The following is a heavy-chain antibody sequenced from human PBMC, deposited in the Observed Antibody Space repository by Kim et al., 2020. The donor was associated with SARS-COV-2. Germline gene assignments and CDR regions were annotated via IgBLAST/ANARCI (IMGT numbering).Heavy chain of an antibody. CDR2: IKSISDGGTR. V-gene: IGHV3-15*01. J-gene: IGHJ4*02. CDR3: TTFALTFLSGAGL. D-gene: IGHD1-26*01. CDR1: GFTFSNAW. Sequence: GGSLRLSCVASGFTFSNAWMSWVRQAPGKGLEWVGLIKSISDGGTRDYAAPVKGRFDISRHDSRNTVYLQMNSLTTEDTAVYYCTTFALTFLSGAGLWGQGTLVTVSS.